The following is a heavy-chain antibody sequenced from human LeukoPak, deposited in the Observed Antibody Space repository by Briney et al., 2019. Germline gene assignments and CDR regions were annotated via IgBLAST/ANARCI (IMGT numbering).Heavy chain of an antibody. V-gene: IGHV3-23*01. J-gene: IGHJ5*02. D-gene: IGHD1-1*01. CDR3: ARVSWVSNADAVS. Sequence: GGSLRLSCAASGFSFSSYAMSWVRQAPARGLEWVSSMKGGGGDTFYADSVKGRFTLSRDDSRNTVHLQLNSLRVEDTAIYYCARVSWVSNADAVSWGQGTLVTVSS. CDR1: GFSFSSYA. CDR2: MKGGGGDT.